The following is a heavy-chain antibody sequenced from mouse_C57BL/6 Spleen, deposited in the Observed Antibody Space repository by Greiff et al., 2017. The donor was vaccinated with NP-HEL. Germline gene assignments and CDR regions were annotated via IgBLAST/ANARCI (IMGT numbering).Heavy chain of an antibody. D-gene: IGHD1-1*01. Sequence: QVQLQQSGPELVKPGASVKISCKASGYAFSSSWMNWVKQRPGKGLEWIGRIYPGDGDTNYNGKFKGKATLTADKSSSTAYRQLSSLTSEDSAVYFCARGEYYGSHWYFDVWGTGTTVTVSS. CDR2: IYPGDGDT. CDR1: GYAFSSSW. J-gene: IGHJ1*03. V-gene: IGHV1-82*01. CDR3: ARGEYYGSHWYFDV.